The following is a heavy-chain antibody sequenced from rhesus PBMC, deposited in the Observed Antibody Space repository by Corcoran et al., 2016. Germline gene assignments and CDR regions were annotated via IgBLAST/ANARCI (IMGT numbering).Heavy chain of an antibody. V-gene: IGHV4-147*01. Sequence: QVQLQESGPGLVKPSETLSLTCAVSGYSISSNYWSWIRQPPGKGLEWIGYIYGSSGSTYYNPSLKIRVTISTDTSKNQFSLKLSSVTAADTAVYYCARGDSGTWIPFDYWGQGVLVTVSS. CDR2: IYGSSGST. CDR1: GYSISSNY. D-gene: IGHD6-25*01. J-gene: IGHJ4*01. CDR3: ARGDSGTWIPFDY.